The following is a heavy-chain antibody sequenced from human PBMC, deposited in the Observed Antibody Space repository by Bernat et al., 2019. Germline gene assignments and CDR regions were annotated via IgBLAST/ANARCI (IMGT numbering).Heavy chain of an antibody. CDR2: ISYDGSNT. D-gene: IGHD3-9*01. J-gene: IGHJ5*02. Sequence: QVQLVESGGGVVQPGRSLRLSCAASGFTFSSYGMHWVRQAPGKGLEWVAVISYDGSNTYYADSVKGRFTISRDNSKNTLYLQMNSLRAEDTAVYYCAKDAYYGIMTGSGAVDPWGQGTLVTVSS. CDR1: GFTFSSYG. CDR3: AKDAYYGIMTGSGAVDP. V-gene: IGHV3-30*18.